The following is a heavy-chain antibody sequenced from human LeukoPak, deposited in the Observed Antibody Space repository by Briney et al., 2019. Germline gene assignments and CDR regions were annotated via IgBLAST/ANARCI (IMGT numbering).Heavy chain of an antibody. CDR3: AKAPNPFYDFWSGYK. CDR1: GFTFTGHT. CDR2: IVGRDDRT. V-gene: IGHV3-23*01. J-gene: IGHJ4*02. D-gene: IGHD3-3*01. Sequence: GGSLRLSCAASGFTFTGHTMTWLRQAPGKGLEWVSIIVGRDDRTYYADSLKGRFTISRENSKNILYLQMNSLRAEDTTVYYCAKAPNPFYDFWSGYKWGQGTLVTVSS.